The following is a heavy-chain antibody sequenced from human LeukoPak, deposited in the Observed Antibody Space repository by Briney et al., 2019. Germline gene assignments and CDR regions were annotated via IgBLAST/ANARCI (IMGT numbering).Heavy chain of an antibody. D-gene: IGHD3-22*01. CDR3: ARHNNRAVWDEYCYDSSGQPGDAFDI. CDR1: GYSFTSYW. CDR2: IYPGDSDT. V-gene: IGHV5-51*01. Sequence: GESLKISCKGSGYSFTSYWIGWVRQMPGKGLEWMGIIYPGDSDTRYSPSFQGQVTISADKSISTAYLQWSSLKASDTAMYYCARHNNRAVWDEYCYDSSGQPGDAFDIWGQGTMVTVSS. J-gene: IGHJ3*02.